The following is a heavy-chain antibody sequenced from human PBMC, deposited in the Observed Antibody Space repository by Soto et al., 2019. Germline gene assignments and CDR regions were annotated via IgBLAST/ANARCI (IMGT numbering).Heavy chain of an antibody. Sequence: QVHLVQSGAEVKKPGASVQVSCKASGYTFTSYAMHWVRQAPGQRLEWMGWINGGNGKTKYSQKFQGRVTIIGDTSASTAYMELSSLRSEDTAVYYCARAPQDSGYIDFWGRGTLVTVSS. D-gene: IGHD1-26*01. V-gene: IGHV1-3*01. CDR3: ARAPQDSGYIDF. J-gene: IGHJ4*02. CDR1: GYTFTSYA. CDR2: INGGNGKT.